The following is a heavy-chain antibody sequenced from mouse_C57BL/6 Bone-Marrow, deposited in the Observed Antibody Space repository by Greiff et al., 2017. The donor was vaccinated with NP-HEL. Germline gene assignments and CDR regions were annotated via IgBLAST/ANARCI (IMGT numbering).Heavy chain of an antibody. J-gene: IGHJ2*01. CDR2: ISSGGSYT. CDR3: ARHEDYYGNSKYYFDY. D-gene: IGHD2-1*01. V-gene: IGHV5-6*01. CDR1: GFTFSSYG. Sequence: EVHLVESGGDLVKPGGSLKLSCAASGFTFSSYGMSWVRQTPDKRLEWVATISSGGSYTYYPDSVKGRFTISRDNAKNTLYLQMSSLKSEDTAMYYCARHEDYYGNSKYYFDYWGQGTTLTVSS.